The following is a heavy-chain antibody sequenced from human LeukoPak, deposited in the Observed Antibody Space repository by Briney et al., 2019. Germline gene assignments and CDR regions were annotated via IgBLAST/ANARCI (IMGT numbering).Heavy chain of an antibody. CDR3: ARAVTSTEGY. D-gene: IGHD4-17*01. CDR2: INEDGSGK. V-gene: IGHV3-7*03. Sequence: PGGSLRLSCAASGFTFSRYWMTWVRQAPGKGLEWVASINEDGSGKHYVDSVKGRFTISRDNAQKSVYLEMNGLRAEDTAVYYCARAVTSTEGYWGQGTLVTVSS. J-gene: IGHJ4*02. CDR1: GFTFSRYW.